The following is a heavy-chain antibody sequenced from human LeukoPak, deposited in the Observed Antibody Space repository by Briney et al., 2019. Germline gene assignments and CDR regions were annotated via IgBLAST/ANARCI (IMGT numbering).Heavy chain of an antibody. Sequence: GGSLRLSCAASGFTFRSYVMHWVRRAPGKGLEWVALISYDGSNKDYTDSVKGRFTISRDNSKNTLYLQLNSLRAEDTAVYYCVWDYGDYVMDVWGLGTTVIVTS. CDR1: GFTFRSYV. CDR3: VWDYGDYVMDV. V-gene: IGHV3-30*03. CDR2: ISYDGSNK. J-gene: IGHJ6*02. D-gene: IGHD4-17*01.